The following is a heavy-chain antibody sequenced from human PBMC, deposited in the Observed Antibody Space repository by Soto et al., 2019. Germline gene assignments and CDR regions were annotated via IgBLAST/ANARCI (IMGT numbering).Heavy chain of an antibody. D-gene: IGHD3-22*01. V-gene: IGHV4-39*07. CDR3: APADGYEVVYPFFEY. CDR2: SFYRWST. J-gene: IGHJ4*02. CDR1: GGSISSSNYY. Sequence: QLQLQESGPGLVKPSETLSLTCTVSGGSISSSNYYWGWIRQTPGKGLEGLGSSFYRWSTHYNPSLKSRVTIAVDTATKHFSLILYSVTAADASVYCCAPADGYEVVYPFFEYWGQGTLVTVSS.